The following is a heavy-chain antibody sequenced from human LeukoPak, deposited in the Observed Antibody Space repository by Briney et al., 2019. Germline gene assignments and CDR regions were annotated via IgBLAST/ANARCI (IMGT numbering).Heavy chain of an antibody. CDR3: AKSLHDSTTFWSEFRGFDV. D-gene: IGHD2/OR15-2a*01. CDR1: GIPFWRHA. CDR2: IYGAATAT. J-gene: IGHJ3*01. V-gene: IGHV3-23*01. Sequence: GGSLRLSCTASGIPFWRHAMNWVRQAPGKGLEWVSGIYGAATATYYADSVKGRFTTSRDNSKNTLWLQMNSLRAEDTAVYYCAKSLHDSTTFWSEFRGFDVWGQGTMVTVSS.